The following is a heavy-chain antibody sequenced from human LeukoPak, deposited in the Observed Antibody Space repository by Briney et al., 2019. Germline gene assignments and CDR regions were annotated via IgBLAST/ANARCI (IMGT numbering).Heavy chain of an antibody. CDR3: ARDRAGYYDSSGPLDY. CDR2: ISYDGSNK. Sequence: PGGSLRLSCAASGFTFSNAWMSWVRQAPGKGLEWVAVISYDGSNKYYADSVKGRFTISRDNSKSTLYLQMNNLRADDTAVYSCARDRAGYYDSSGPLDYWGQGTLVTVSS. CDR1: GFTFSNAW. V-gene: IGHV3-30-3*01. D-gene: IGHD3-22*01. J-gene: IGHJ4*02.